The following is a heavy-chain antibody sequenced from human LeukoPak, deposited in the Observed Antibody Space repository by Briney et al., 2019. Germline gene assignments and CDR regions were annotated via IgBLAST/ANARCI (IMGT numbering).Heavy chain of an antibody. V-gene: IGHV3-74*01. D-gene: IGHD3-3*01. Sequence: QAGGSLRLSCAASGFTFSSYWMHWVRQAPGKGLVWVSRINSDGSSTSYADSVKGRFTISRDNAKNSLYLQMNSLRAEDTAVYYCARDSWDGVVIDPDAFDIWGQGTMVTVSS. CDR3: ARDSWDGVVIDPDAFDI. J-gene: IGHJ3*02. CDR1: GFTFSSYW. CDR2: INSDGSST.